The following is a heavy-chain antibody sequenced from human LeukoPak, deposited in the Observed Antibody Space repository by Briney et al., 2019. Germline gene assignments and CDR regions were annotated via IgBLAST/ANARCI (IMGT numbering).Heavy chain of an antibody. CDR3: ARELFQLLWFGELSPYYYYYGMDV. J-gene: IGHJ6*02. CDR1: GYTFTSYG. V-gene: IGHV1-18*01. D-gene: IGHD3-10*01. Sequence: ASVKVSCKASGYTFTSYGISWVRQAPGQGLEWIGWISAYNGNTNYAQKLQGRVTMTIDTSTSTAYMELRSLRSDDTAVYYCARELFQLLWFGELSPYYYYYGMDVWGQGTTVTVSS. CDR2: ISAYNGNT.